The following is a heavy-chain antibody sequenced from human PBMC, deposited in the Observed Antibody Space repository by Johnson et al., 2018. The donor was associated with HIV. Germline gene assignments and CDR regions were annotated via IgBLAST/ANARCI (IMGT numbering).Heavy chain of an antibody. V-gene: IGHV3-48*03. CDR2: ISTSGGTL. CDR1: GFTFSRYG. J-gene: IGHJ3*01. Sequence: VQLVESGGGVVRPGGSLRLSCAASGFTFSRYGMSWVRQAPGKGLELLSYISTSGGTLYYADSVKDRFTIFRDNAKSSLYLQRNSLRVEDTAIYYCARRMVVGYHALDFWGQGTVVSVPS. D-gene: IGHD2-21*01. CDR3: ARRMVVGYHALDF.